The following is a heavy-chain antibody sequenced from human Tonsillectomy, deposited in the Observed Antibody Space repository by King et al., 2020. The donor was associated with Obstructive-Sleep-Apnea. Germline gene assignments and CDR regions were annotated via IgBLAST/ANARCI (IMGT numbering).Heavy chain of an antibody. CDR1: GGFISSGGYS. Sequence: QLQESGPGLVKPSQTLPLTCTVSGGFISSGGYSWSWIRQHPGKGLEWIGYIYDSGSTYYNPSLESRVTISVDTSKNQFSLKLSSLTAADTAVYYCSRDRLGYCSCSSCYSGFDYWGQGTLVTVSS. V-gene: IGHV4-31*03. D-gene: IGHD2-15*01. CDR3: SRDRLGYCSCSSCYSGFDY. J-gene: IGHJ4*02. CDR2: IYDSGST.